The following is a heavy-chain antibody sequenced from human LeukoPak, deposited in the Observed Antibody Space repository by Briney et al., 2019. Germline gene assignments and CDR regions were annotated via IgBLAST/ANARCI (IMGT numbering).Heavy chain of an antibody. CDR1: GGSISSYY. V-gene: IGHV4-4*07. CDR3: ARGRREYQLLYTPIGWFDP. J-gene: IGHJ5*02. CDR2: IYTRGST. D-gene: IGHD2-2*02. Sequence: SETLSLTCTVSGGSISSYYGSWIRQPAGKGLEWLGCIYTRGSTNYNPSLTSPLTMSVDTSKNQFSLKLSSVTAADTAVYYRARGRREYQLLYTPIGWFDPWGQGTLVTVSS.